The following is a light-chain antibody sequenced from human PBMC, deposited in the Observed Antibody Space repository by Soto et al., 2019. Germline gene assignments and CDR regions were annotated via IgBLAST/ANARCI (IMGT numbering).Light chain of an antibody. CDR1: SSDVGGYNL. V-gene: IGLV2-23*02. CDR2: EVT. J-gene: IGLJ1*01. Sequence: QSALTQPASVAGSPGQSITISCTGTSSDVGGYNLVSRYQQYPGKAPKLMIYEVTKRPSGVSSRFSGSKSGNTASLTISGLQAGDEADCYCFSFAGADTLYVFGTGTKLPVL. CDR3: FSFAGADTLYV.